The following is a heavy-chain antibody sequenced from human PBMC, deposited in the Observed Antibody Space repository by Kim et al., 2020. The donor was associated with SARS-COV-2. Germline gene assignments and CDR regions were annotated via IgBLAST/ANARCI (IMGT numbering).Heavy chain of an antibody. J-gene: IGHJ4*02. CDR1: GGTFSSYA. CDR3: ARDTGYSYGYGTPPFDY. CDR2: IIPILGIA. D-gene: IGHD5-18*01. V-gene: IGHV1-69*04. Sequence: SVKVSCKASGGTFSSYAISWVRQAPGQGLEWMGRIIPILGIANYAQKFQGRVTITADKSTSTAYMELSSLRSEDTAVYYCARDTGYSYGYGTPPFDYWGQGTLVTVSS.